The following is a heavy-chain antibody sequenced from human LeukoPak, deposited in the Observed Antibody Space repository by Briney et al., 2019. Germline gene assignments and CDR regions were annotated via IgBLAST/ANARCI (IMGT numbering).Heavy chain of an antibody. J-gene: IGHJ5*02. Sequence: ASVKVSCKASGYTFTSYDINWVRQATGQGPEWMGWMNPNSGNTGYAQKFQGRVTITRNTSISTAYMELSSLRSEDTAVYYCARDRRYYDSSGYYYNWFDPWGQGTLVTVSS. CDR2: MNPNSGNT. D-gene: IGHD3-22*01. CDR3: ARDRRYYDSSGYYYNWFDP. V-gene: IGHV1-8*03. CDR1: GYTFTSYD.